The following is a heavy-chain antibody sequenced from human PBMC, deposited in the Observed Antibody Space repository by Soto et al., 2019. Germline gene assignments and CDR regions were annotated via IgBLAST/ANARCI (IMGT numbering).Heavy chain of an antibody. CDR1: GFTFSSYG. J-gene: IGHJ4*02. CDR3: AKDMRTDWLVVVAGPFDY. Sequence: QVQLVESGGGVVQPGRSLRLSCAASGFTFSSYGMHWVRQAPGKGLEWVAVISYDGSNKYYADSVKGRFTISRDNSKNTLYLQMNSLRAEDTAVYYCAKDMRTDWLVVVAGPFDYWGQGTLVTVSS. D-gene: IGHD2-15*01. V-gene: IGHV3-30*18. CDR2: ISYDGSNK.